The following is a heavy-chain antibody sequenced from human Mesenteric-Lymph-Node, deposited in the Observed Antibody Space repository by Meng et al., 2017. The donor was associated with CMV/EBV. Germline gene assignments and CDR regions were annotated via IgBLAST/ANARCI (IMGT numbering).Heavy chain of an antibody. CDR1: GGSISSSSYY. V-gene: IGHV4-39*07. CDR3: ARMTTVYYFDY. J-gene: IGHJ4*02. D-gene: IGHD4-17*01. Sequence: SETLSLTCTVSGGSISSSSYYWGWIRQPPGKGLEWIGSIYYSGSTYYNPSLKSRVTISVDTSKNQFSLRLRSVTAADTALYYCARMTTVYYFDYWGQGTLVTVSS. CDR2: IYYSGST.